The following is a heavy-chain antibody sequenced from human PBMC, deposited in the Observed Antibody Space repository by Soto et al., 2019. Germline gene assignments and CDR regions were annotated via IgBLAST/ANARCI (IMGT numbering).Heavy chain of an antibody. CDR3: AKDRRYYDSSGYYYF. Sequence: AGGSLRLSCAASGFTFSSYGMHWVRQAPGKGLEWVAVISYDGSNKYYADSVKGRFTISRDNSKNTLYLQMNSLRAEDTAVYYCAKDRRYYDSSGYYYFWGQGTLVTVSS. D-gene: IGHD3-22*01. CDR1: GFTFSSYG. CDR2: ISYDGSNK. V-gene: IGHV3-30*18. J-gene: IGHJ4*02.